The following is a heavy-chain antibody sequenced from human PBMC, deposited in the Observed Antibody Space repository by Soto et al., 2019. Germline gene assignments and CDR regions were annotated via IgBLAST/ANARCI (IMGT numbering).Heavy chain of an antibody. CDR3: ARVTGRGYYDILTGSHPQHYYYGMDV. Sequence: GASVKVSCKASGGTFSSYAISWVRQAPGQGLEWMGGIIPIFGTANYAQKFQGRVTITADESTSTAYMELSSLRSEDTAVYYCARVTGRGYYDILTGSHPQHYYYGMDVWGQGTTVTVSS. CDR2: IIPIFGTA. CDR1: GGTFSSYA. V-gene: IGHV1-69*13. J-gene: IGHJ6*02. D-gene: IGHD3-9*01.